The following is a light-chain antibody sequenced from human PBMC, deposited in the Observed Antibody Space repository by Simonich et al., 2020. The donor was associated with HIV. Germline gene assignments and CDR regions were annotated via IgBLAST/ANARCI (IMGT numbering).Light chain of an antibody. Sequence: QSVLTQPPSASGTPGQRVTISCSGSSSNIGGNPVNWNQQLPGTAPKLLIYRNNHQPSGVPARFSGSQSGASASLAISGLQSEDEAHYYCAIWDDSLNGVVFGGGTKLTVL. CDR2: RNN. V-gene: IGLV1-44*01. J-gene: IGLJ2*01. CDR3: AIWDDSLNGVV. CDR1: SSNIGGNP.